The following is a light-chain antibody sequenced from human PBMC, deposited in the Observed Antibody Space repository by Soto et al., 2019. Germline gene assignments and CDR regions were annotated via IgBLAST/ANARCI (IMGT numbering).Light chain of an antibody. J-gene: IGLJ1*01. V-gene: IGLV2-14*01. CDR2: DVS. Sequence: QSVLTQPASVSGSPGQSITISCTGTSSDVGGYNYVSWYQQHPGKVPKLMIYDVSNRPSGVSNRFSGSKSGNTASLTISGLQAEDEADYYCSSYAGSNNYVFGTGTKVT. CDR3: SSYAGSNNYV. CDR1: SSDVGGYNY.